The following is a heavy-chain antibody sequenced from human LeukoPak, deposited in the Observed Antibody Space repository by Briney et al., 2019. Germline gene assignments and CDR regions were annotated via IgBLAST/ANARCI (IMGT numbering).Heavy chain of an antibody. CDR3: ARVYYDFWSGYYTDY. D-gene: IGHD3-3*01. J-gene: IGHJ4*02. CDR1: GGSFSGYY. V-gene: IGHV4-34*01. CDR2: INHSGST. Sequence: SETLSLTCAVYGGSFSGYYWSWIRQPPGKGLEWIGEINHSGSTNYNPSLKSRVTISVDTSKNQFSLKLSSVTAVDTAVYYCARVYYDFWSGYYTDYWGQGTLVTVSS.